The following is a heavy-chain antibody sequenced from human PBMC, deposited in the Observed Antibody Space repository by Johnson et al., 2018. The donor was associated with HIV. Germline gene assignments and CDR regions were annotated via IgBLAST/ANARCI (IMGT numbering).Heavy chain of an antibody. CDR1: GFTFDDYG. D-gene: IGHD1-26*01. CDR2: VNQDGSAK. Sequence: VQLVESGGGVVQPGRSLRLSCAASGFTFDDYGMSWVRQAPGKGLEYVANVNQDGSAKFYVDSVKGRFTISRDNAKNSLYLQMNSLRDEDTAVYYCVTADRGSAWGQGTTVTVSS. J-gene: IGHJ3*01. V-gene: IGHV3-7*05. CDR3: VTADRGSA.